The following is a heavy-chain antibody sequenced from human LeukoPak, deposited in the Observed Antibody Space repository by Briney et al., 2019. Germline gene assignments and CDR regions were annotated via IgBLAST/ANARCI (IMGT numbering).Heavy chain of an antibody. D-gene: IGHD3-22*01. V-gene: IGHV1-18*01. J-gene: IGHJ3*02. CDR1: GYTFTSYG. Sequence: ASVTVSCKASGYTFTSYGISWVRQAPGQGLEWMGWISAYNGNTNYAQKLQGRVTMTTDTSTSTAYMELRSLRSDDTAVYYCARITMIVVVPTTWTAFDIWGQGTMVTVSS. CDR2: ISAYNGNT. CDR3: ARITMIVVVPTTWTAFDI.